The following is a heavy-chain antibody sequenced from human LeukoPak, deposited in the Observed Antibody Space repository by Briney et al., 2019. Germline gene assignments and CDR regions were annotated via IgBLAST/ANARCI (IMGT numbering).Heavy chain of an antibody. V-gene: IGHV4-31*03. D-gene: IGHD2-2*01. Sequence: SQTLSLTCTVSGGSISSGGYYWSWIRQHPGKGLEWIGYIYYSGGPYYNPSLKSRFTISVETPKTQCFLKRSSVTAAATAVYYCARSGIVVVRDYYGMDVWGKGTTVTVSS. J-gene: IGHJ6*04. CDR1: GGSISSGGYY. CDR2: IYYSGGP. CDR3: ARSGIVVVRDYYGMDV.